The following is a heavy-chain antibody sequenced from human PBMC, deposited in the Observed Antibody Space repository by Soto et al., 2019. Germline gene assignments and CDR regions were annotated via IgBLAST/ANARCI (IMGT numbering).Heavy chain of an antibody. Sequence: GGSLRLSCAASGFTFSSYAMSWVRQAPGKGLEWVSAISGSGGSTYYADSVKGRFTISRDNSKNTLYLQMNSLRAEDTAVYYCAKTGSQVVIRYYMDVWGKGTTVTVSS. CDR1: GFTFSSYA. J-gene: IGHJ6*03. V-gene: IGHV3-23*01. CDR2: ISGSGGST. D-gene: IGHD3-22*01. CDR3: AKTGSQVVIRYYMDV.